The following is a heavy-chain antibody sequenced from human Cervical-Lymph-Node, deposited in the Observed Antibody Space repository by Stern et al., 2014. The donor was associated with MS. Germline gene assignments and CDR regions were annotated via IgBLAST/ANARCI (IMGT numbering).Heavy chain of an antibody. CDR1: GYSFTDFN. CDR3: ATDGGSSFQMDV. J-gene: IGHJ6*02. Sequence: QLVESGAEVKKPGASVKVSCKASGYSFTDFNTHWVRQAPGQGLEWMGRISPHTGGAKYAQKFQGRVTMTRDTSITTAYMELDRLTSDDTAVYYCATDGGSSFQMDVWGQGTTVTVSS. V-gene: IGHV1-2*06. D-gene: IGHD6-13*01. CDR2: ISPHTGGA.